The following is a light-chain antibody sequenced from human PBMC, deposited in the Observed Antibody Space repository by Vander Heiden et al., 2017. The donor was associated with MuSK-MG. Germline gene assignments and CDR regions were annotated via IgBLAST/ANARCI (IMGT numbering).Light chain of an antibody. Sequence: DIRMTQSPSSLSPSVADTVTISCRASQNINTYVNWYQQKPGKAPKLVIHSASSLQSGVPSRFSGSGSGTDFTLTITTVQPEDVATYVCKQSYRTPFTFGGGTNVEI. CDR2: SAS. V-gene: IGKV1-39*01. CDR1: QNINTY. J-gene: IGKJ4*01. CDR3: KQSYRTPFT.